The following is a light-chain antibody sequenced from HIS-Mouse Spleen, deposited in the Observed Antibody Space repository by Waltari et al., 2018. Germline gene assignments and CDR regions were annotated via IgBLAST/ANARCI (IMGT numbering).Light chain of an antibody. CDR2: EDS. CDR3: YSTDSSGNHRRV. J-gene: IGLJ3*02. CDR1: ALPKKY. V-gene: IGLV3-10*01. Sequence: SYELTQPHSVSVSPGQTARITCSGDALPKKYAYWNQQKSGQAPVLVIYEDSKRPSGIPERFSGSSSGTMATLTISGAQVEDEADYYCYSTDSSGNHRRVFGGGTKLTVL.